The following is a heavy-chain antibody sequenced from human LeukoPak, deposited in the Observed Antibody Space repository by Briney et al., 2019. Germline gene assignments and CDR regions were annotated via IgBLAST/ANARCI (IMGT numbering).Heavy chain of an antibody. CDR3: AGGSSYSNLYYYYYMDV. D-gene: IGHD4-11*01. J-gene: IGHJ6*03. V-gene: IGHV1-69*04. Sequence: GASVKVSCKASGGTFSSYAISWVRQAPGQGLEWMGRIIPILGIANYAQKFQGTVTITADESTNTAYMELISLRSEDTAVYYCAGGSSYSNLYYYYYMDVWGKGTTVTVSS. CDR2: IIPILGIA. CDR1: GGTFSSYA.